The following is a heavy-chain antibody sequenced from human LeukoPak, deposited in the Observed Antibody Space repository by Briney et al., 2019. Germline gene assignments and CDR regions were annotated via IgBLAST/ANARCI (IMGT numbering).Heavy chain of an antibody. J-gene: IGHJ4*02. D-gene: IGHD3-16*01. CDR1: GGSLSSGSYY. CDR3: ARVPVEVGTFAYFDY. CDR2: IYTSGST. V-gene: IGHV4-61*02. Sequence: SETLSLTCTVSGGSLSSGSYYWSWIRQPAGKGLEWIGRIYTSGSTNYNPSLKSRVTISVDTSKNQFSLKLSSVTAADTAVYYCARVPVEVGTFAYFDYWGQGTLVTVSS.